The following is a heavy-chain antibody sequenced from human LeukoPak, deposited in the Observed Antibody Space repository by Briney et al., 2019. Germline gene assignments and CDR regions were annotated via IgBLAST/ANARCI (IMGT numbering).Heavy chain of an antibody. V-gene: IGHV5-51*01. J-gene: IGHJ4*02. D-gene: IGHD6-19*01. CDR3: ARIAVAAAYYFDY. Sequence: GESLKISFKGSGYSFTSYWIGWVRQMPGKGLEWMGIFYPGDSATRYSPSFQGQVTISAEKSISTAYLQWSSLKASDTAMYYCARIAVAAAYYFDYWGQGTLVTVSS. CDR2: FYPGDSAT. CDR1: GYSFTSYW.